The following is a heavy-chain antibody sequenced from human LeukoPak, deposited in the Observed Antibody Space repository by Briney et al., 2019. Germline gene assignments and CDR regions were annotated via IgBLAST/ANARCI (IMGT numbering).Heavy chain of an antibody. CDR2: IYPGDSDP. D-gene: IGHD6-13*01. CDR1: GYTFTTYW. Sequence: PGEPLQISCKGSGYTFTTYWIGWVRQMPGKGLEWMGIIYPGDSDPRYSPSFQGQVTISADKSISTAYLQWSSLKASDSAMYYCVRHGLGSSWFGFDYWGQGTLVTVSS. J-gene: IGHJ4*02. V-gene: IGHV5-51*01. CDR3: VRHGLGSSWFGFDY.